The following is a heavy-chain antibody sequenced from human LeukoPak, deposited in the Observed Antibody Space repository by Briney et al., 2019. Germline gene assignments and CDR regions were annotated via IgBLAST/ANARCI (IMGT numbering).Heavy chain of an antibody. J-gene: IGHJ4*02. CDR3: ARGAPDIVVVVAATPTYPKYYFDY. V-gene: IGHV4-34*01. CDR1: GGSFSGYY. D-gene: IGHD2-15*01. CDR2: INHSGST. Sequence: PSETLSLTCAVYGGSFSGYYWSWIRQPPGKGLEWIGEINHSGSTNYNPSLKSRVTISVDTSKNQFSLKLSSVTAADTAVYYCARGAPDIVVVVAATPTYPKYYFDYWGQGTLVTVSS.